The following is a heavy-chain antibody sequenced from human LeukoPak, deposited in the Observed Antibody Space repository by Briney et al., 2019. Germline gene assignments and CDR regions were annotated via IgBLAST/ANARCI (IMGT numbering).Heavy chain of an antibody. V-gene: IGHV3-23*01. CDR2: IIDVGDT. Sequence: GGSLRLSCAVSGFTLNEHAVSWVRQAPGKGLEWVSAIIDVGDTYYADSVKGRYTIYRDYSRNTLYLQMNSLRAEDTAVYYCAKDRKGYSYANFDYWGQGTLVTVSS. D-gene: IGHD5-18*01. J-gene: IGHJ4*02. CDR1: GFTLNEHA. CDR3: AKDRKGYSYANFDY.